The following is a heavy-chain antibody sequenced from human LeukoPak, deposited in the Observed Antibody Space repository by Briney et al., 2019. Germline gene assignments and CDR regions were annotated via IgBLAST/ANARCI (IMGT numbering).Heavy chain of an antibody. J-gene: IGHJ5*02. Sequence: ASVKVSGKASGGTFSSYAISWVRQAPGQGLEWMGGIIPTFGTANYAQKFQGRVTITADESTSTAYMELSSLRSEDTAVYYCARDRRCSSTSCYNWFDPWGQGTLVTVSS. CDR2: IIPTFGTA. CDR1: GGTFSSYA. CDR3: ARDRRCSSTSCYNWFDP. V-gene: IGHV1-69*01. D-gene: IGHD2-2*01.